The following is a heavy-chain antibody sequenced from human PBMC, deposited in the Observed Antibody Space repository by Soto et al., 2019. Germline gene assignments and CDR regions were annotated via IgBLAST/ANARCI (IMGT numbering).Heavy chain of an antibody. V-gene: IGHV3-7*04. Sequence: EVQLVESGGGLVQSGGSLRLACEASGFSFITYWMNWVRQAPGKGLEWLASIKEDGSEKQYVHSVKGRITISRDNAKTSLYLQMNSLNEEDTAVYYCVRAISGSFALWGQGTLVIVSS. CDR2: IKEDGSEK. CDR3: VRAISGSFAL. J-gene: IGHJ4*02. D-gene: IGHD3-9*01. CDR1: GFSFITYW.